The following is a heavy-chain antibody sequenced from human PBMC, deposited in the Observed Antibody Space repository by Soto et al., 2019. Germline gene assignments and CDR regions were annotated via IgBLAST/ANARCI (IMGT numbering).Heavy chain of an antibody. CDR3: SRNVIAVV. CDR2: IRSKAYGGTT. Sequence: PGGSLRLSCTASGFTFGDYAMSWVRQAPGKGLEWVGFIRSKAYGGTTEYAASVKGRFTISRDDSKSIAYLQMNSLKTEDTAVYYCSRNVIAVVWGQGTLVTVSS. J-gene: IGHJ4*02. CDR1: GFTFGDYA. D-gene: IGHD6-19*01. V-gene: IGHV3-49*04.